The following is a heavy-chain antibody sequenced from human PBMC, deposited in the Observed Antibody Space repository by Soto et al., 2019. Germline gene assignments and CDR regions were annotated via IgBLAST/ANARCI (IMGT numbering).Heavy chain of an antibody. V-gene: IGHV3-23*01. CDR1: GFTFSSYA. CDR2: ISGSGGST. Sequence: LRLSCAASGFTFSSYAMSWVRQAPGKGLEWVSAISGSGGSTYCADSVKGRFTISRDNSKNTLYLQMNSLRAEDTAVYYCAKDEVVTAIRHFQHWGQGTLVTVSS. J-gene: IGHJ1*01. CDR3: AKDEVVTAIRHFQH. D-gene: IGHD2-21*02.